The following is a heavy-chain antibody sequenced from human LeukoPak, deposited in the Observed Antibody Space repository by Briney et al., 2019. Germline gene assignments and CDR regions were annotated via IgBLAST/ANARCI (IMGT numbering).Heavy chain of an antibody. J-gene: IGHJ4*02. CDR2: VSYDGDNE. Sequence: GGSLRLSCAASGFSFNTHAMDWVRQSPGKGLEWVAGVSYDGDNEYYADSVRGRFAISRDNSKNTLYLQMNSLRAEDTAVYYCAKGRWLQRPRGFDYWGQGTLVTVSS. V-gene: IGHV3-30*09. CDR1: GFSFNTHA. D-gene: IGHD5-24*01. CDR3: AKGRWLQRPRGFDY.